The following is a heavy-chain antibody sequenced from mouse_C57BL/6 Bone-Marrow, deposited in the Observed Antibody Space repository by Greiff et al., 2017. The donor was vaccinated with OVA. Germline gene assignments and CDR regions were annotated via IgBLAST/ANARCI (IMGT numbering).Heavy chain of an antibody. D-gene: IGHD1-2*01. CDR1: GYTFTNYW. CDR3: ARYTTAFDY. J-gene: IGHJ2*01. CDR2: IYPGGGYT. Sequence: VQLVESGAELVRPGTSVKMSCKASGYTFTNYWIGWAKQRPGHGLEWIGDIYPGGGYTNYNEKFKGKATLTADKSSSTAYMQFSSLTSEDSAIYYCARYTTAFDYWGQGTTLTVSS. V-gene: IGHV1-63*01.